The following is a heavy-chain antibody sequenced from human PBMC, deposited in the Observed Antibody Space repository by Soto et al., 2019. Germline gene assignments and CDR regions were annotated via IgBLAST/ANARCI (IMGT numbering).Heavy chain of an antibody. D-gene: IGHD1-7*01. CDR1: GGSFTSNNW. V-gene: IGHV4-4*02. CDR2: IYRTGST. Sequence: PSETLSLTCAVSGGSFTSNNWWTWGRQPPGQGLEWIGEIYRTGSTNYNPSLKSRVTISLDKSENQFSLKATSLTAADTAVYYCASRDPGTSVDYWGQGNLVTVSS. J-gene: IGHJ4*02. CDR3: ASRDPGTSVDY.